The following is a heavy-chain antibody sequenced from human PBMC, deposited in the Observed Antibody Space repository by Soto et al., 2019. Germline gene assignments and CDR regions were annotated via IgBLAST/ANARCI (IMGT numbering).Heavy chain of an antibody. CDR1: GFTFSSYW. D-gene: IGHD4-17*01. CDR2: IKQDGSEK. V-gene: IGHV3-7*01. CDR3: ARGLRMYYFDC. Sequence: PGGSLRLSCAASGFTFSSYWMNWVRQAPGKGLEWVANIKQDGSEKYYVDSVKGRFTISRDNAKNSLYLQMNSLRAEDTAVYYCARGLRMYYFDCWGQGTLVTVSS. J-gene: IGHJ4*02.